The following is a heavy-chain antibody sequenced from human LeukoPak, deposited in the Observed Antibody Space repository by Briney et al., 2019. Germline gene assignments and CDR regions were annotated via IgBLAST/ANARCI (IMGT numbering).Heavy chain of an antibody. CDR1: GYTFTGYY. V-gene: IGHV1-2*02. J-gene: IGHJ4*02. Sequence: ASVKVSCKASGYTFTGYYMHWVRQAPGQGLEWMGWINPNNGGTSYAQKFQGRVTMTGDTSITTAYMELPSLTSDDTAVYYCTRGSSSPVPNFDYWGQGTLVTVSS. CDR3: TRGSSSPVPNFDY. D-gene: IGHD6-13*01. CDR2: INPNNGGT.